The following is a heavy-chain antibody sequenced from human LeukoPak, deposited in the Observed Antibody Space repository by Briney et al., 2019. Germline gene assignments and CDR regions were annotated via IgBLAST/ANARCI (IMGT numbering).Heavy chain of an antibody. CDR3: ARRTGGSGSYYRNWFDP. V-gene: IGHV1-69*05. D-gene: IGHD1-26*01. J-gene: IGHJ5*02. Sequence: SVKVSCKASGGTFSSYAISWVRQAPGQGLEWMGEIIPIFGTANYAQKFQGRVTISTDESTSTAYMELSSLRSEDTAVYYCARRTGGSGSYYRNWFDPWGQGTLVTVSS. CDR2: IIPIFGTA. CDR1: GGTFSSYA.